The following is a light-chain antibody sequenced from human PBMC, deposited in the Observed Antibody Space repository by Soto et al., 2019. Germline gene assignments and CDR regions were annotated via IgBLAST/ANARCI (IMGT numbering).Light chain of an antibody. V-gene: IGKV1-39*01. CDR2: VAS. CDR3: QQSYGALFT. CDR1: QNIYSY. Sequence: DIQMTQSPSSLSASVGDRVTITCRASQNIYSYLNWYQQKPGKAPNLLIYVASSLQSGVPSRFSGSGSGTDFTLTISSLQPEDFATYYCQQSYGALFTFGPGTRVDIK. J-gene: IGKJ3*01.